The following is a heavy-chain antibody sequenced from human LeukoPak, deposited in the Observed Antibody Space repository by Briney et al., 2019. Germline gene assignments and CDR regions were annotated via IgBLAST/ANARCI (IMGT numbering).Heavy chain of an antibody. D-gene: IGHD4-11*01. CDR3: ARYDYSALDY. J-gene: IGHJ4*02. CDR2: IIPIFGTA. V-gene: IGHV1-69*13. CDR1: VGTFSSYA. Sequence: ASVKVSCKASVGTFSSYAISWVRQAPGQGLEWMGGIIPIFGTANYAQKFQGRVTITADESTSTAYMELSSLRSEDTAVYYCARYDYSALDYWGQGTLVTVSS.